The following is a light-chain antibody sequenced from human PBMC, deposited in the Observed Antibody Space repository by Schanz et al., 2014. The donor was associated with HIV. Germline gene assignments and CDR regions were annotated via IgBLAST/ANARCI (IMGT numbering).Light chain of an antibody. CDR3: QQYSSSPRT. V-gene: IGKV3-20*01. J-gene: IGKJ1*01. CDR2: ATS. CDR1: QRLSSSY. Sequence: EIVLTQSPGSLSLSPGGRATLSCGASQRLSSSYLAWYQQKRDQPPRLVIYATSTRAVGIPDRFSGTGSGTDFTLTISRLEPEDFAVYYCQQYSSSPRTFGQGTKVEI.